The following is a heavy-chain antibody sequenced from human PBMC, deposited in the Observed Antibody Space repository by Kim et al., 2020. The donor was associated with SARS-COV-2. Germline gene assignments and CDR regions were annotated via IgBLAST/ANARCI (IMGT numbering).Heavy chain of an antibody. Sequence: GGSLRLSCAASGFTFSSYGMHWVRQAPGKGLEWVAVIWYDGSNKYYADSVKGRFTISRDNSKNTLYLQMNSLRAEDTAVYYCARNPYDSSGSPRDIWYYGMDVWGQGTTVTVSS. CDR1: GFTFSSYG. V-gene: IGHV3-33*01. J-gene: IGHJ6*02. D-gene: IGHD3-22*01. CDR3: ARNPYDSSGSPRDIWYYGMDV. CDR2: IWYDGSNK.